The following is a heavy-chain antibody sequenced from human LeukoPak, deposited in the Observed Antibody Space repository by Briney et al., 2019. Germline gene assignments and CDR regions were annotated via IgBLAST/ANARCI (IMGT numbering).Heavy chain of an antibody. CDR3: ATTPGGDSSGYYPWYFDL. CDR1: GFTFSSYS. Sequence: GGSLRLSCAASGFTFSSYSMNWVRQAPGKGLEWVSYISSSSSTIYYADSVKGRFTISRDNAKNSLYLQMNSLRAEDTAVYYCATTPGGDSSGYYPWYFDLWGRGTLVTVSS. CDR2: ISSSSSTI. J-gene: IGHJ2*01. V-gene: IGHV3-48*01. D-gene: IGHD3-22*01.